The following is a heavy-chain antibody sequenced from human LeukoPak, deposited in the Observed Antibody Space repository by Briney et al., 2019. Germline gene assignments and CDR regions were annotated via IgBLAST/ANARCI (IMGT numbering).Heavy chain of an antibody. CDR2: ISSSSSYI. D-gene: IGHD1-26*01. Sequence: GGTLRLSCAASGFTFSSHSMNWVRQAPGKGLEWVSSISSSSSYIYYADSVKGRFTISRDNNKNTLYLQMNSLRTEDTALYYCARDSSGSLDYWGKGTLVNVSS. CDR3: ARDSSGSLDY. CDR1: GFTFSSHS. J-gene: IGHJ4*02. V-gene: IGHV3-21*04.